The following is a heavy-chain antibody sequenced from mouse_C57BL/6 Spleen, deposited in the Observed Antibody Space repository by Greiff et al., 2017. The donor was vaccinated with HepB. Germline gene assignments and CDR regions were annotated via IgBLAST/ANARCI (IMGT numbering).Heavy chain of an antibody. J-gene: IGHJ3*01. CDR2: ISDGGSYT. Sequence: VQGVESGGGLVKPGGSLKLSCAAFGFIFSSYAMSWVRQTLEKRLEWVATISDGGSYTYYPDNVKGRFTISRDNAKNNLYLQKSHLKSEDTAMYYCARAHNDYDWFAYWVQGTLVTVSA. CDR1: GFIFSSYA. CDR3: ARAHNDYDWFAY. V-gene: IGHV5-4*01. D-gene: IGHD2-4*01.